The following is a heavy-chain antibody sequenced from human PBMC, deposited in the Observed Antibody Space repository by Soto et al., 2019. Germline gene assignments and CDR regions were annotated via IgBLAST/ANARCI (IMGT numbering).Heavy chain of an antibody. CDR3: TSALYYYDSSGYLLAFDI. D-gene: IGHD3-22*01. Sequence: XGSLILSCAASGFTFSGSAMHWVRQASGKGLEWVGRIRSKANSYATAYAASVKGRFTISRDDSKDTAYLQMNSLKTEDTAVYYCTSALYYYDSSGYLLAFDIWGQGTMVTVSS. J-gene: IGHJ3*02. CDR2: IRSKANSYAT. CDR1: GFTFSGSA. V-gene: IGHV3-73*01.